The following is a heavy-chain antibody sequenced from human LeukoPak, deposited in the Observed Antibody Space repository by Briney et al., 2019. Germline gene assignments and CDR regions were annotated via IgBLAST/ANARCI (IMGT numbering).Heavy chain of an antibody. CDR1: GYTFTSYG. Sequence: ASVKVSCKASGYTFTSYGISWVRQAPGQGLEWMGWISAYNGNTNYAQKLQGRVTMTTDTSTSTAYMELRSLRSDDMAVYYCARVLIVGATTSWFDPWGQGTLDTVSS. CDR2: ISAYNGNT. D-gene: IGHD1-26*01. V-gene: IGHV1-18*03. J-gene: IGHJ5*02. CDR3: ARVLIVGATTSWFDP.